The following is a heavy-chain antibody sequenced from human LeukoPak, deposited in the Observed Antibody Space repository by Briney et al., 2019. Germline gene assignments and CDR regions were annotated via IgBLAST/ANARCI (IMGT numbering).Heavy chain of an antibody. V-gene: IGHV1-46*01. CDR3: ARERLPVLRFLEWLPVYGMDV. CDR1: GYTFTSYY. D-gene: IGHD3-3*01. CDR2: INPSGGST. Sequence: ASVKVSCKASGYTFTSYYMHWVRQAPGQGLEWMGIINPSGGSTSYAQKFQGRVTMTRGTSTSTVYMELSSLRSEDTAVYYCARERLPVLRFLEWLPVYGMDVWGQGTTVTVSS. J-gene: IGHJ6*02.